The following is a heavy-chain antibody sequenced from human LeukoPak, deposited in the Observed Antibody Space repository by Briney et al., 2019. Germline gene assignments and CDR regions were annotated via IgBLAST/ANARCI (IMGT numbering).Heavy chain of an antibody. CDR3: ARGTTAAGGIFDC. CDR2: IYSSGST. Sequence: SETLSLTCSVSGGSISSYYWSWVRQPAGKGLEWIGRIYSSGSTNYNPSLNSRVTMSVDTSNNQFSLRLTSVTAADTAVYYCARGTTAAGGIFDCWGQGTLVTVSS. J-gene: IGHJ4*02. V-gene: IGHV4-4*07. D-gene: IGHD6-13*01. CDR1: GGSISSYY.